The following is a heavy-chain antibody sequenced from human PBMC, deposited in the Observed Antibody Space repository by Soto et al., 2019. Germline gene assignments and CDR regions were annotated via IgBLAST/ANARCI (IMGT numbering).Heavy chain of an antibody. D-gene: IGHD3-3*01. J-gene: IGHJ5*02. Sequence: SQTLSLTCVLSGDSVSSNSAAWNWIRQSPSRGLEWLGRTYYRSKWYNDYAVSVKSRITINPDTSKNQFSLQLNSVTPEDTAVYYCARDKLAYYDFWSGYSSYNWFDPWGQGTLVTVSS. V-gene: IGHV6-1*01. CDR2: TYYRSKWYN. CDR3: ARDKLAYYDFWSGYSSYNWFDP. CDR1: GDSVSSNSAA.